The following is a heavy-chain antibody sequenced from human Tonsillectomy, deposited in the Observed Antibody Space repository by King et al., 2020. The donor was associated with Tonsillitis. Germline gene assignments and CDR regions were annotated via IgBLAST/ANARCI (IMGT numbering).Heavy chain of an antibody. CDR2: ISWDSGSM. CDR1: GFTFDDYA. Sequence: VQLVESGGGLVQPGRSLRLSCAASGFTFDDYAMHWVRQAPGRGLEGVSGISWDSGSMAYADSVKGRFTISRDNAKNSLYLQMNSLSAEDTAFYSCAKDTQLRLLGPYDYWGQGTLVTVSS. D-gene: IGHD6-25*01. J-gene: IGHJ4*02. V-gene: IGHV3-9*01. CDR3: AKDTQLRLLGPYDY.